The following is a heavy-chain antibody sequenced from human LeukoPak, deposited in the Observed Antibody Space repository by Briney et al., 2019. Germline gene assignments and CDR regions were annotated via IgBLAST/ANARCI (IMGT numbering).Heavy chain of an antibody. V-gene: IGHV3-23*01. D-gene: IGHD2-2*01. CDR2: ISGSGGST. J-gene: IGHJ6*04. CDR3: AKDIVVVPAAILGRSYYYYGMDV. Sequence: GGSLRLSCAASGFTFSSYAMSWVRQAPGKGLEWVSAISGSGGSTYYADSAKGRFTISRDNSKSTLYLQMNSLRAEDTAVYYCAKDIVVVPAAILGRSYYYYGMDVWGKGTTVTVSS. CDR1: GFTFSSYA.